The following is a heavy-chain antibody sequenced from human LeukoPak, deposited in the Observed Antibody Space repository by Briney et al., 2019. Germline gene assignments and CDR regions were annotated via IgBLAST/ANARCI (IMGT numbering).Heavy chain of an antibody. Sequence: PGGSLTLSCAASGFTFSTYSMNSVRQAPQKGLEWVSYISSSSSTIYYADSVKGRFPISRDNAKNSLYLQINSLRAEDTAVYYCARDGYCSGGTCYSAVDYWGQGTLVTVSA. CDR1: GFTFSTYS. D-gene: IGHD2-15*01. V-gene: IGHV3-48*04. CDR2: ISSSSSTI. CDR3: ARDGYCSGGTCYSAVDY. J-gene: IGHJ4*02.